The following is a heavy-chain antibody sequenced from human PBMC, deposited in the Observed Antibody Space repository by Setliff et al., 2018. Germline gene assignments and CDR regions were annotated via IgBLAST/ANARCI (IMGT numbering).Heavy chain of an antibody. Sequence: SETLSLTCSVYGESFSNNYWSWIRQSPGRGLEWIGESNHGGSTSYNPSLKSRLTMSVDTSKNQFSLKLTSVTAADSAVYYFRLAHCNTTSCGEALDFWSQGTLVTISS. CDR3: RLAHCNTTSCGEALDF. CDR2: SNHGGST. D-gene: IGHD2-2*01. CDR1: GESFSNNY. J-gene: IGHJ4*02. V-gene: IGHV4-34*01.